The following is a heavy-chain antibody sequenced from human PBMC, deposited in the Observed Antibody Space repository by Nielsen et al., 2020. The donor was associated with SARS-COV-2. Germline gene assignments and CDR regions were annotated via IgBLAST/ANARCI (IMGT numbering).Heavy chain of an antibody. CDR1: GFNIRGYW. CDR3: ARGGSGAPYGMDV. D-gene: IGHD1-26*01. CDR2: IKLDGSEK. V-gene: IGHV3-7*01. J-gene: IGHJ6*02. Sequence: GGSLRLSCVVSGFNIRGYWMTWVRQAPGKGLEWVGNIKLDGSEKYYVDSVKGRFTISRDNAKNTLYLQMNSLRAEDTAVYYCARGGSGAPYGMDVWGQGTTVTVSS.